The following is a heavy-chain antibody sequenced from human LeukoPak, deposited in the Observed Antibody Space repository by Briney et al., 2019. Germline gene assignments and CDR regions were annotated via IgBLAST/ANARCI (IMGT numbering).Heavy chain of an antibody. CDR2: IYYSGST. V-gene: IGHV4-59*01. Sequence: SETLSLTCTASGGSISSYYWSWIRQPPGKGLEWIGYIYYSGSTNYNPSLKSRVTISVDTSKNQFSLKLSSVTAADTAVYYCARDLNFDTNWFDPWGQGTLVTVSS. J-gene: IGHJ5*02. CDR3: ARDLNFDTNWFDP. D-gene: IGHD3-9*01. CDR1: GGSISSYY.